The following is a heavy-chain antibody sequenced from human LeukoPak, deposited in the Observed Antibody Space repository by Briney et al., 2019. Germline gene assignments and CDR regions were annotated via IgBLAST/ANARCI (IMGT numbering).Heavy chain of an antibody. Sequence: SETLSLTCTVSGGSISSYYWNWIRLPPGKGLEWIGYIYSSGSTIYNPSLKSRVTMSVDTSKNQFSLTVRSVNAADTAIYYCARGSGRYYDLWGQGTLATVSS. CDR1: GGSISSYY. D-gene: IGHD3-10*01. V-gene: IGHV4-59*01. CDR2: IYSSGST. CDR3: ARGSGRYYDL. J-gene: IGHJ4*02.